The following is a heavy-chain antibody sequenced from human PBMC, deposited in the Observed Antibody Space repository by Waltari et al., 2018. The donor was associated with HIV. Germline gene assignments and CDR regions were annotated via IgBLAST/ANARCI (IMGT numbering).Heavy chain of an antibody. CDR2: ISSSSTI. CDR1: GFTFSSYS. Sequence: EVQLVESGGGLVQPGGSLRLSCAASGFTFSSYSMTWVPLATGKGLEWVSYISSSSTIYYADSVKGRFTISRDNAKNSLYLQMNSLRAEDTAVYYCAREGRYYDSSGYAPFDYWGQGTLVTVSS. D-gene: IGHD3-22*01. CDR3: AREGRYYDSSGYAPFDY. V-gene: IGHV3-48*01. J-gene: IGHJ4*02.